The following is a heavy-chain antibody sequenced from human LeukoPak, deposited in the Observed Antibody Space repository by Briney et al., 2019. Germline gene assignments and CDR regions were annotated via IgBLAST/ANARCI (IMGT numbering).Heavy chain of an antibody. CDR1: GFTFSVYG. D-gene: IGHD3-22*01. CDR3: AKRGVVIRVILVGFHKEAYYFDS. Sequence: GRSLRLSCAASGFTFSVYGMHWVRQAPGKGLEWVAVISSDGGNKYYADSVKGRSTISRDNPKNTLYLQMNSLRAEDTAVYFCAKRGVVIRVILVGFHKEAYYFDSWGQGALVTVSS. J-gene: IGHJ4*02. V-gene: IGHV3-30*18. CDR2: ISSDGGNK.